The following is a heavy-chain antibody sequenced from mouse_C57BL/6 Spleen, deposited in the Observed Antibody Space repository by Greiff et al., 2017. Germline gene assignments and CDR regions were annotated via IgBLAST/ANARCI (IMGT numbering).Heavy chain of an antibody. V-gene: IGHV14-4*01. D-gene: IGHD3-2*02. J-gene: IGHJ2*01. CDR1: GFNIKDDY. Sequence: EVQLQQSGAELVRPGASVKLSCTASGFNIKDDYLPWVQQRPEQGLEWIGWIDPEHGDIEYASKFQGKATITADTSSNTAYLQLSSQTSEDTAVYYCTRQLRLRFVDYWGQGTTLTVAA. CDR3: TRQLRLRFVDY. CDR2: IDPEHGDI.